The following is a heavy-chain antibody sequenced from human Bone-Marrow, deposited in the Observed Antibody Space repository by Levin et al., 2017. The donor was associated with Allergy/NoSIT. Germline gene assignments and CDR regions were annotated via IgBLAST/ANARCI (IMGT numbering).Heavy chain of an antibody. CDR3: ANCRGVWKPYYYYYMDV. D-gene: IGHD3-10*01. Sequence: QASETLSLTCAASGFTFSSYAMSWVRQAPGKGLEWVSAISGSGGSTYYADSVKGRFTISRDNSKNTLYLQMNSLRAEDTAVYYCANCRGVWKPYYYYYMDVWGKGTTVTVSS. CDR2: ISGSGGST. J-gene: IGHJ6*03. V-gene: IGHV3-23*01. CDR1: GFTFSSYA.